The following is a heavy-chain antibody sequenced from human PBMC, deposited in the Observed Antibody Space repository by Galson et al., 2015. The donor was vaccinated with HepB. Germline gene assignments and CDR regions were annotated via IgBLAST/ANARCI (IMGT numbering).Heavy chain of an antibody. CDR1: GGSISSGSYY. Sequence: TLSLTCTVSGGSISSGSYYWSWIRQPAGKGLEWIGRIYTSGSTNYNPSLKSRVTISVDTSKNQFSLKLSSVTAADTAVYYCARVKDYYDSSGYKPFDAFDIWGQGTMVTVSS. CDR2: IYTSGST. V-gene: IGHV4-61*02. CDR3: ARVKDYYDSSGYKPFDAFDI. D-gene: IGHD3-22*01. J-gene: IGHJ3*02.